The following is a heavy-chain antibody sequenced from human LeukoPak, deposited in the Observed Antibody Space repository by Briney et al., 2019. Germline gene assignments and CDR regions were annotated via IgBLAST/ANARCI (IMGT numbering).Heavy chain of an antibody. J-gene: IGHJ5*01. D-gene: IGHD4-17*01. V-gene: IGHV1-18*01. CDR2: ISAYNGNT. CDR3: ARSTVTTFGVDRFDP. CDR1: GYTFTSYG. Sequence: ASVKVSCKASGYTFTSYGISWVRQAPGQGLEWMGRISAYNGNTNYAHKFQGRVTMTTDTSTSTAYMELRSLRSDDTAVYYCARSTVTTFGVDRFDPWGQGTLVTVSS.